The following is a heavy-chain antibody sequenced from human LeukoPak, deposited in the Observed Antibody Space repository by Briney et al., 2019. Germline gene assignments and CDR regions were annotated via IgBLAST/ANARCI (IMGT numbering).Heavy chain of an antibody. CDR3: ARDRGKDYFGD. CDR2: VRNDGFDT. J-gene: IGHJ4*02. D-gene: IGHD4-23*01. V-gene: IGHV3-30*02. CDR1: GFTFSSYG. Sequence: AGGSLRLSCAASGFTFSSYGMHWVRQAAGKGLEWVAFVRNDGFDTYHSNSVKGRFSISRDDSRNTVYLQMNSLTAEDTALYYCARDRGKDYFGDWGQGTQVTVSS.